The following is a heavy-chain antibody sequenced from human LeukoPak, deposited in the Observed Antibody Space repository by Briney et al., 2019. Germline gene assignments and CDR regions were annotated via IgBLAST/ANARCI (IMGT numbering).Heavy chain of an antibody. V-gene: IGHV1-46*01. CDR1: GYTFTSCY. J-gene: IGHJ3*02. CDR2: INPSGGST. D-gene: IGHD3-10*01. Sequence: ASVKVSCKASGYTFTSCYMHWVRQAPGQGLEWMGIINPSGGSTSYAQKFQGRVTMTRDTSTSTVYMELSSLRSEDTAVYYCARSCRYYGAGKAFDIWGQGTMVTVSS. CDR3: ARSCRYYGAGKAFDI.